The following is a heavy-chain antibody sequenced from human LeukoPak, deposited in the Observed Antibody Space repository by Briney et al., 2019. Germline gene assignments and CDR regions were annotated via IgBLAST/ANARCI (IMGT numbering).Heavy chain of an antibody. CDR1: GYTFTGYY. CDR2: INPNSGGT. CDR3: ARVGYNWNDAKYFDY. V-gene: IGHV1-2*02. Sequence: ASVKVSCKASGYTFTGYYMHWVRQAPGQGLEWMGSINPNSGGTNYAQKFQGRVTMTRDTSISTAYMELSRLRSDDTAVYYCARVGYNWNDAKYFDYWGQGTLVTVSS. J-gene: IGHJ4*02. D-gene: IGHD1-1*01.